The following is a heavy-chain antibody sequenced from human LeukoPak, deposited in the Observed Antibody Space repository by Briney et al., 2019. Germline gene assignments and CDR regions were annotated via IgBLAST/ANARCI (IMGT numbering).Heavy chain of an antibody. CDR2: IIPSGATT. Sequence: DSVKVSCKASGYTFSTYYMHWVRQAPGQGLEWVGVIIPSGATTTYAQKFQGRVTMTRDTSTSTVYMELSSLRIEDTAMYYCSRDLGGSYNDYWGKGTMVTVST. D-gene: IGHD1-26*01. CDR3: SRDLGGSYNDY. CDR1: GYTFSTYY. J-gene: IGHJ4*02. V-gene: IGHV1-46*01.